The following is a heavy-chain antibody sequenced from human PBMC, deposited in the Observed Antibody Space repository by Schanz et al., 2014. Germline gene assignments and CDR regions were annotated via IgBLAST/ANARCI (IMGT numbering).Heavy chain of an antibody. D-gene: IGHD2-15*01. V-gene: IGHV3-48*01. J-gene: IGHJ6*02. CDR2: IRSSSTPI. CDR1: GFTFSDYS. CDR3: ARDFLLEQLGYSHYYYAMDV. Sequence: EVQLVESGGGWVQPGGSLRLSCAASGFTFSDYSMNWVRQAPGKGPEWVSYIRSSSTPIYYADSVKGRFTISRDNAKNSLYLQMNSLRAEDTAVYHCARDFLLEQLGYSHYYYAMDVWGQGTTVTVSS.